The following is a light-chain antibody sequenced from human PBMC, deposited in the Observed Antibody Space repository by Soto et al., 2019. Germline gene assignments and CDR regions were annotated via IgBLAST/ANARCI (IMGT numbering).Light chain of an antibody. J-gene: IGLJ2*01. CDR3: QSWGTGIHVV. V-gene: IGLV4-69*01. CDR1: SGHSSYA. CDR2: LNSDGSH. Sequence: QPVLTQSPSASASLGASVNLTCTLSSGHSSYAIAWHQQQPEKGPRYLMKLNSDGSHSKGDGIPDRFSSSSSGAERHLTISSLQSEDEADYCCQSWGTGIHVVFGGGTKVTVL.